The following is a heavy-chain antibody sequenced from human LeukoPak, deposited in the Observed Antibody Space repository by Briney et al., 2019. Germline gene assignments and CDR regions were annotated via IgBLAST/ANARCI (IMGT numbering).Heavy chain of an antibody. Sequence: GGSLRLSCAASGFTFSAYAMHWVRQAPGKGLEWVAVISSDGRIKYYADSVKGRFTIPRDNSENTMRLQMGSLRAEDTAVYYCARGSVTKYRFFDNWGQGTLVTVSS. CDR2: ISSDGRIK. V-gene: IGHV3-30*04. J-gene: IGHJ4*02. CDR3: ARGSVTKYRFFDN. D-gene: IGHD2-2*01. CDR1: GFTFSAYA.